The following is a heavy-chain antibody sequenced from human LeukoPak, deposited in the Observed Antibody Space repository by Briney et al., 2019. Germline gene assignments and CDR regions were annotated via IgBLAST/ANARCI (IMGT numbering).Heavy chain of an antibody. CDR2: ISGYGTYM. V-gene: IGHV3-21*01. J-gene: IGHJ6*02. D-gene: IGHD3-16*01. Sequence: GGSLRLSCAASGFTFSSYSMNWVRQAPGKGLEWVSSISGYGTYMYDADSVKGRFTISRDNAKNSLYLQMNSLRAEDTAVYYCARVLHPLRGKGGDGLDYYYYYPLDARGQGTPAPVSS. CDR1: GFTFSSYS. CDR3: ARVLHPLRGKGGDGLDYYYYYPLDA.